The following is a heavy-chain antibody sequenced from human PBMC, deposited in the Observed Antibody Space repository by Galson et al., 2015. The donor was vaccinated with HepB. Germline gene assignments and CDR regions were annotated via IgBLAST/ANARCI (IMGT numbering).Heavy chain of an antibody. Sequence: SLRLPCAASGFTFKTHSMNWVRQAPGKGLEWVSYISSSSSAIYYADSVKGRFTIFRDNAKNSLYLQMNSLRTADTAVYYCARDLPWSFRGYGMDVWGQGTTVTVSS. CDR2: ISSSSSAI. V-gene: IGHV3-48*04. CDR3: ARDLPWSFRGYGMDV. CDR1: GFTFKTHS. J-gene: IGHJ6*02. D-gene: IGHD2-21*01.